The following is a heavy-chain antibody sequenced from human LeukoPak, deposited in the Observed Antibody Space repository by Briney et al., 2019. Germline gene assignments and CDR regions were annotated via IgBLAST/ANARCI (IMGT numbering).Heavy chain of an antibody. J-gene: IGHJ2*01. CDR3: AADGWFGAHPDWYFDL. V-gene: IGHV3-23*01. CDR1: GFIFSNYA. Sequence: GGSLRLSCAASGFIFSNYAMSWVRQAPGKGVEWVLGFSGSGGSTYYADSVKGRFTISRDNSKNTLYLQMSSLRAEDTAVYYCAADGWFGAHPDWYFDLWGRGTLVTVSS. CDR2: FSGSGGST. D-gene: IGHD3-10*01.